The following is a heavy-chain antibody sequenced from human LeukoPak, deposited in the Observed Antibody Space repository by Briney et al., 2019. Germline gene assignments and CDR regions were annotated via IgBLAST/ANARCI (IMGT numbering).Heavy chain of an antibody. CDR3: ARTYYYGSGSYYYYYGMDV. V-gene: IGHV3-30-3*01. D-gene: IGHD3-10*01. J-gene: IGHJ6*02. CDR1: GFTFSSYA. Sequence: GGSLRLSCAASGFTFSSYAMHWVRQAPGKGLEWVAFISYDGSNKYYADSVKGRFTISRDNSKNTLYLQMNSLRAEDTAVYYCARTYYYGSGSYYYYYGMDVWGQGTTVTVSS. CDR2: ISYDGSNK.